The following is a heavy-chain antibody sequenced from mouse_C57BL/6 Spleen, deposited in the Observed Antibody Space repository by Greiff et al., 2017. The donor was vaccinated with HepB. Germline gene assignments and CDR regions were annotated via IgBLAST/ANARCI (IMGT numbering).Heavy chain of an antibody. J-gene: IGHJ2*01. CDR1: GYTFTSYW. V-gene: IGHV1-69*01. Sequence: QVQLQQPGAELVMPGASVKLSCKASGYTFTSYWMHWVKQRPGQGLEWIGEIDPSDSYTNYNQKFKGKSTLTVDKSSSTAYMQLSSLTSEDAAVYYCARSITTVVARYCDYWGQGTTLTVSS. CDR2: IDPSDSYT. CDR3: ARSITTVVARYCDY. D-gene: IGHD1-1*01.